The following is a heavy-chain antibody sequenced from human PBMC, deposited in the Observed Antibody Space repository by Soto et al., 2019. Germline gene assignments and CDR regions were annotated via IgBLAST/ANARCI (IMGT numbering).Heavy chain of an antibody. CDR2: IYYSGST. J-gene: IGHJ6*02. CDR3: ARLNYGDPGYYYYGMDV. Sequence: SETLSLTCTVSGGSISSSSYYWGWIRQPPGKGLEWIGSIYYSGSTYYNPSLKSRVTISVDTSKNQFSLKLSSVTAADTAVYYCARLNYGDPGYYYYGMDVWGQGTTVTVS. D-gene: IGHD4-17*01. CDR1: GGSISSSSYY. V-gene: IGHV4-39*01.